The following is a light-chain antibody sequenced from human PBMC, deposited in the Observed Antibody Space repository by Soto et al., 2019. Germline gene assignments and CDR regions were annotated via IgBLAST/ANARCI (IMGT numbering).Light chain of an antibody. V-gene: IGKV1-13*02. CDR1: QDIRGA. Sequence: AIQVTQSPSSLSASVGDRVTITCRASQDIRGALAWYQQKPGKAPKLLIYDVSTLESGVPSRFSGSGSGTEFTLTIGSLQPEDFGTYYCQQFNSYPITFGHGTRLEIK. J-gene: IGKJ5*01. CDR3: QQFNSYPIT. CDR2: DVS.